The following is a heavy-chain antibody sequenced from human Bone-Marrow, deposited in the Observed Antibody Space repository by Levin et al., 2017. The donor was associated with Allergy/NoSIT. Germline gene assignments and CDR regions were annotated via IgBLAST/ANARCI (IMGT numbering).Heavy chain of an antibody. V-gene: IGHV3-21*01. J-gene: IGHJ4*02. CDR3: ATLGSY. D-gene: IGHD7-27*01. Sequence: GGSLRLSCTASKFSFSSYSMNWVRQPPGKGLEWVSSIGSRSDYMYYADSVKGRFTISRDNAKNSVDLQMNNLRAEDTGVYYCATLGSYWGQGTLVTVSS. CDR2: IGSRSDYM. CDR1: KFSFSSYS.